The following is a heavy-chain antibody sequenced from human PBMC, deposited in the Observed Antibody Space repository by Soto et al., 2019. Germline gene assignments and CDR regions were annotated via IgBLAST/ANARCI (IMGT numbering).Heavy chain of an antibody. CDR1: GGTFSSYA. V-gene: IGHV1-69*12. J-gene: IGHJ6*02. Sequence: QVQLVQSGAEVKKPGSSVKVSCKASGGTFSSYAISWVRQAPGQGLEWMGGIIPIFGTANYAQKFQGRVTITADESTSTADMERSSLRSEDTAVYYCAGQLVGVDYYYGMDVWGQGTTVTVSS. CDR2: IIPIFGTA. CDR3: AGQLVGVDYYYGMDV. D-gene: IGHD6-6*01.